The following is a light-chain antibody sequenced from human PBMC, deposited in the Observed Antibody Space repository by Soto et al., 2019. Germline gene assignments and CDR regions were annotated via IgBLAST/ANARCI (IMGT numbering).Light chain of an antibody. CDR2: SNN. V-gene: IGLV1-44*01. J-gene: IGLJ1*01. Sequence: QSVLTQPPSASGTSGQRVTISCSGSSSNIGSNTVHWYQQLPGTAPKLLIYSNNQRPSGVPDRFSGSKSGTSASLAISGLQSEDEADYYCAAWEDSLNGPVFGTGTKLTVL. CDR3: AAWEDSLNGPV. CDR1: SSNIGSNT.